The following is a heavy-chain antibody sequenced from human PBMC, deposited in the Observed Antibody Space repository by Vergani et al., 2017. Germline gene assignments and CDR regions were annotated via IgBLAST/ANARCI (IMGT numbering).Heavy chain of an antibody. Sequence: ESGPALVKPTQTLTLTCTFSGFSLSTSGMRVSWIRQPPGKGLEWIGEINHSGSTNYNPSLKSRVTISVDTSKNQFSLKLSSVTAADTAVYYCAREGPCGGDCPYNWFDPWGQGTLVTVSS. CDR1: GFSLSTSGMR. CDR2: INHSGST. CDR3: AREGPCGGDCPYNWFDP. J-gene: IGHJ5*02. D-gene: IGHD2-21*02. V-gene: IGHV4-61*08.